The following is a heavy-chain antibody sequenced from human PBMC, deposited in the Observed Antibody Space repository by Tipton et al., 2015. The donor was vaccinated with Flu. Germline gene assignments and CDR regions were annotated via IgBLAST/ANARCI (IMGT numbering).Heavy chain of an antibody. D-gene: IGHD2-15*01. Sequence: TLSLTCTVSGGSISSSTYDWGWGWIRQPPGKGLEWIANIYNSGRTHYDPSLKSRVSISVDTSKDQFSLNLSSVTAADTAVYYCARACGSGGNRWFDPWGQGALVTVSS. CDR2: IYNSGRT. V-gene: IGHV4-39*07. CDR1: GGSISSSTYD. J-gene: IGHJ5*02. CDR3: ARACGSGGNRWFDP.